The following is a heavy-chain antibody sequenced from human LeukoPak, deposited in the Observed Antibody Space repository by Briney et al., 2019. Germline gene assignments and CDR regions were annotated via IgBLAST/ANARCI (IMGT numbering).Heavy chain of an antibody. V-gene: IGHV3-30-3*01. Sequence: GRSLRLSCAASGFTFSSYAMHWVRQAPGKGLEWVAVISYDGSNKYCADSVKGRFTISRDNSKNTLYLQMNSLRAEDTAVYYCARDIVVVPAAMYYYGMDVWGQGTTVTVSS. D-gene: IGHD2-2*01. CDR1: GFTFSSYA. J-gene: IGHJ6*02. CDR3: ARDIVVVPAAMYYYGMDV. CDR2: ISYDGSNK.